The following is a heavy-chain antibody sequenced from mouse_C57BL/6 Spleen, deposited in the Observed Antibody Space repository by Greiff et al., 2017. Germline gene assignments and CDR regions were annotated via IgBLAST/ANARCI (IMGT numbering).Heavy chain of an antibody. V-gene: IGHV1-76*01. CDR2: IYPGSGNT. Sequence: QVQLQQSGAELVRPGASVKLSCKASGYTFTDYYINWVKQRPGQGLEWIARIYPGSGNTYYNEKFKGKATLTAEKSSSTAYMQLSSLTSEDSAVYFCARGDVSNYPWFAYWGQGTLVTVSA. D-gene: IGHD2-5*01. CDR1: GYTFTDYY. J-gene: IGHJ3*01. CDR3: ARGDVSNYPWFAY.